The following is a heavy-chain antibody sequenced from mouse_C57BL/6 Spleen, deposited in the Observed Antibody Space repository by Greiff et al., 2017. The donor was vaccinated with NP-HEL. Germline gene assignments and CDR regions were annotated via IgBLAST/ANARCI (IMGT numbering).Heavy chain of an antibody. CDR2: IDPETGGT. CDR3: TIITTVVNFDY. Sequence: VKLQQSGAELVRPGASVTLSCKASGYTFTDYEMHWVKQTPVHGLEWIGAIDPETGGTAYNQKFKGKAILTADKSSSTAYMELRSLTSEDSAVYYCTIITTVVNFDYWGQGTTLTVSS. D-gene: IGHD1-1*01. CDR1: GYTFTDYE. V-gene: IGHV1-15*01. J-gene: IGHJ2*01.